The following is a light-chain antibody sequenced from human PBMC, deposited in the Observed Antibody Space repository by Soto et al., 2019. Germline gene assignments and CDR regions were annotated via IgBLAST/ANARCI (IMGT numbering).Light chain of an antibody. J-gene: IGKJ2*01. V-gene: IGKV3-15*01. CDR2: GAS. CDR3: QQYNNWPYT. Sequence: EIVMTQSSATLSVSPGERATLSCRASQSIGSNLAWYQQKPGQAPRLLMYGASTRVTAIPARFSGSGSGTEFTLTITSLQSEDFAVYFCQQYNNWPYTVGQGTKVDIK. CDR1: QSIGSN.